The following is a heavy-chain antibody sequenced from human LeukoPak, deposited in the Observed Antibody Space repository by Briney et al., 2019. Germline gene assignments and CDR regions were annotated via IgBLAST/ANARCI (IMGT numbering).Heavy chain of an antibody. CDR2: IDKKDKGYATAT. CDR1: GFTFSCSP. CDR3: TRDSGTYYWFDA. J-gene: IGHJ5*02. D-gene: IGHD1-26*01. Sequence: GGSLRFTCAASGFTFSCSPIHWVRQSSGKGLEWVGQIDKKDKGYATATAYAASVKGRFTNSRDDSINTAYLQMKSLKTEDTALYYCTRDSGTYYWFDALGQGTLVTVSS. V-gene: IGHV3-73*01.